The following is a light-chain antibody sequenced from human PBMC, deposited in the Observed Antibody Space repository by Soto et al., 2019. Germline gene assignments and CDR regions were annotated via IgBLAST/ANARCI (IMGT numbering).Light chain of an antibody. CDR3: QHYGSSPWT. V-gene: IGKV3-20*01. J-gene: IGKJ1*01. CDR2: GAS. CDR1: QSVSSN. Sequence: EIVMTQSPATLSVSPGERATLSCRASQSVSSNLAWYQQKPGQAPRLLIYGASSRATGIPDRFSGSGSGADFTLTISRLEPEDFAVYYCQHYGSSPWTFGQGTKVEIK.